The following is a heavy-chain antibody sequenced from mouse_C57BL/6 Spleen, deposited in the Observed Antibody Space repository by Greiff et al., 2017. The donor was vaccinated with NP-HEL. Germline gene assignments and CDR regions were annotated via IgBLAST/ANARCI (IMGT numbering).Heavy chain of an antibody. D-gene: IGHD2-5*01. Sequence: EVQLQQSGAELVRPGASVKLSCTASGFNIKDYYMHWVKQRPEQGLEWIGRIDPEDGDTEYAPKFQGKATMTADTSSNTAYLQLSSLTSEDTAVYYCTRQGDSNYWYYFDYWGQGTTLTVSS. CDR3: TRQGDSNYWYYFDY. J-gene: IGHJ2*01. CDR1: GFNIKDYY. CDR2: IDPEDGDT. V-gene: IGHV14-1*01.